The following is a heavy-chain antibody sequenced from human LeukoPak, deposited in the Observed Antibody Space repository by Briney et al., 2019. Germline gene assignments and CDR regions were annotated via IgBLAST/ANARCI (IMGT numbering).Heavy chain of an antibody. J-gene: IGHJ4*02. CDR1: GFTFSSYA. Sequence: PGGSLRLSRAASGFTFSSYAMTWIRQAPGKGLEWVSGISGSGGSTYYADSVKGWFTISRDNSKNTLYLQMNNLRAEDTAVYYCAKDKSNCFFDYWGQGTLVTVSS. CDR2: ISGSGGST. V-gene: IGHV3-23*01. D-gene: IGHD2-21*01. CDR3: AKDKSNCFFDY.